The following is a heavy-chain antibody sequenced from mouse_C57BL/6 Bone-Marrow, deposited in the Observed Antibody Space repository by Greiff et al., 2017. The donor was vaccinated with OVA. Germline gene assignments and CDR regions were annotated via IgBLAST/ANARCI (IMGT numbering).Heavy chain of an antibody. V-gene: IGHV5-4*01. J-gene: IGHJ2*01. D-gene: IGHD2-14*01. CDR2: ISDGGGYT. CDR3: ARDRYGKGYFDY. Sequence: EVKVVESGGGLVKPGGSLKLSCAASGFTFSSYAMSWVRQTPEKRLEWVATISDGGGYTYYPDNVKGRFTISRDNAKNNLYLQMSHLKSEDTAMYYCARDRYGKGYFDYWGQGTTLTVSS. CDR1: GFTFSSYA.